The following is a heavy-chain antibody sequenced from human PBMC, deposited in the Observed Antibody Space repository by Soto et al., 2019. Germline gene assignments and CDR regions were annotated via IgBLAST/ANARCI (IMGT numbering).Heavy chain of an antibody. J-gene: IGHJ5*01. CDR1: GGSVSSRSYY. CDR3: ARGLVFGVAIHLFES. CDR2: MYYGGTT. Sequence: PSETLSLTCTVSGGSVSSRSYYLSWIRQPPGKGLEWIGHMYYGGTTNYQPSLKSRVTISADRSQNQFSLKLSSVSAADTAVYYCARGLVFGVAIHLFESWGQGTLVTVSS. V-gene: IGHV4-61*01. D-gene: IGHD3-3*01.